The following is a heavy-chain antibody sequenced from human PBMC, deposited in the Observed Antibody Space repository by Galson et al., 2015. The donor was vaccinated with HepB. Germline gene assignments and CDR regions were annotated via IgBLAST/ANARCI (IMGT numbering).Heavy chain of an antibody. CDR1: GFTFSGSV. J-gene: IGHJ4*02. CDR3: STQGCSGASCNYPF. D-gene: IGHD2-15*01. CDR2: IGRKANKYAT. Sequence: LRLSCAASGFTFSGSVVHWVRQASGKGLEWVGRIGRKANKYATAYAASVQGRFTISRDDSKNTAYLQMDSLKSEDTAVYYCSTQGCSGASCNYPFWGQGAQVTVSS. V-gene: IGHV3-73*01.